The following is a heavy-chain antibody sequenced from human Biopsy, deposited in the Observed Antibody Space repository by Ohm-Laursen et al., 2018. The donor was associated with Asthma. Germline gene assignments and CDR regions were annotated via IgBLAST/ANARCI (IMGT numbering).Heavy chain of an antibody. D-gene: IGHD6-19*01. Sequence: SVKVSCKAPGGTFRTSAFSWVRQAPGQGLEWLGGIMTVFGTTNYAQKFQGRVTITADESTSTAYMEVTSLRSEDTAIYYCARCQVGYSSGWSLLLKKIYYSGMDVWGQGTAVTVSS. J-gene: IGHJ6*02. CDR3: ARCQVGYSSGWSLLLKKIYYSGMDV. CDR1: GGTFRTSA. CDR2: IMTVFGTT. V-gene: IGHV1-69*13.